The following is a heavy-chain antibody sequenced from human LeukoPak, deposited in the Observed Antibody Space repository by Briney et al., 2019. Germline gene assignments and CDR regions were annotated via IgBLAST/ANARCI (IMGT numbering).Heavy chain of an antibody. CDR3: ARPNQGYCISTSCPFDY. CDR1: GFTFSNYA. V-gene: IGHV3-30-3*01. D-gene: IGHD2-2*01. CDR2: ISYDGSNK. J-gene: IGHJ4*02. Sequence: GGSLRLSCTASGFTFSNYAMHWVRQAPGKGLEWVAVISYDGSNKYYADSVKGRFTISRDNSKNTLYLQMNSLRAEDTAVYYCARPNQGYCISTSCPFDYWGQGTLVTVSS.